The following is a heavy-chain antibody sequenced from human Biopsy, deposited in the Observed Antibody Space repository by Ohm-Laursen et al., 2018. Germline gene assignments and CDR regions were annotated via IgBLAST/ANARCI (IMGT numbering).Heavy chain of an antibody. V-gene: IGHV3-23*01. CDR3: AKGGYCTTTSCYMDVDY. CDR2: ISGSGGST. Sequence: GSLRLSCAASGFTFNNYGMQWVRQAPGKGLEWVSTISGSGGSTYYADSVKGRFTISRDASKNTLYLLMNSLRAEDTAMYYCAKGGYCTTTSCYMDVDYWGQGTLVTVSS. D-gene: IGHD2-2*02. CDR1: GFTFNNYG. J-gene: IGHJ4*02.